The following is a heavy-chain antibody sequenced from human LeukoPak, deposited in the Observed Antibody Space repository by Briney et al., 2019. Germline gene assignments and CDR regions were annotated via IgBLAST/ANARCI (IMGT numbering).Heavy chain of an antibody. Sequence: GGSLRLSCAASGFTVTNAWMSWVRQAPGKGLEWVGRIKSKTDGGTTDYAAPVKGRFTISRDDSKSTLFLQMNSLKTEDTAVYYCTPTDSDYWGQGTLVTVSS. V-gene: IGHV3-15*01. CDR3: TPTDSDY. J-gene: IGHJ4*02. D-gene: IGHD2-15*01. CDR2: IKSKTDGGTT. CDR1: GFTVTNAW.